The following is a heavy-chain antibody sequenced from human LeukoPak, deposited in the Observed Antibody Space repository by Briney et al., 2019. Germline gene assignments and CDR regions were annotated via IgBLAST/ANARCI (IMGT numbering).Heavy chain of an antibody. CDR3: ARDEDIVGRDGAFDI. V-gene: IGHV4-61*02. J-gene: IGHJ3*02. D-gene: IGHD2-15*01. Sequence: PSQTLSLTCTVSGDSISSGSYYWSWIRQPAGKGLEWIGRIYTTGSTNYNPSLKSRVTISVDTSKNQFSLKLSSVTAADTAVYYCARDEDIVGRDGAFDIWGQGTMVTVSS. CDR2: IYTTGST. CDR1: GDSISSGSYY.